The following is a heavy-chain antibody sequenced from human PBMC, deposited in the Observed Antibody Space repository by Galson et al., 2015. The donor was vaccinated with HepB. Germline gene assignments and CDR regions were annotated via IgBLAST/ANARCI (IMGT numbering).Heavy chain of an antibody. Sequence: SLRLSCAASGFTFSSYWMSWVRQAPGKGLEGVAKIKQDGSEKYYVDSVKGRFTISRDNAKNSLYLQMNSLRAEDTAVYYCAIDYLPRGYVFRRYLYGMDVWVQGTTVTVSS. CDR3: AIDYLPRGYVFRRYLYGMDV. J-gene: IGHJ6*02. CDR1: GFTFSSYW. D-gene: IGHD5-12*01. V-gene: IGHV3-7*03. CDR2: IKQDGSEK.